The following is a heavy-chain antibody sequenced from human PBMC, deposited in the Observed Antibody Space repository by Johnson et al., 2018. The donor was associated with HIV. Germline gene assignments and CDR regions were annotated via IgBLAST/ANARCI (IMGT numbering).Heavy chain of an antibody. CDR2: INSGGDT. Sequence: VQLVETGGGLIQPGGSLRLSCAASGFTVSSNYMSWVRQAPGKGLEWVSVINSGGDTYYADSVPGRFTISRDNSKNTLYLQMNSLRVEDTAVYFCARGCRDGYTCDVFDVWGQGTRVTVSS. J-gene: IGHJ3*01. CDR3: ARGCRDGYTCDVFDV. V-gene: IGHV3-53*02. CDR1: GFTVSSNY. D-gene: IGHD5-24*01.